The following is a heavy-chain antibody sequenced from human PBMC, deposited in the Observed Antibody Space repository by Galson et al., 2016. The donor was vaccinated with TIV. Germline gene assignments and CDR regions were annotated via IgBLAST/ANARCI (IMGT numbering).Heavy chain of an antibody. Sequence: QSGAEVKPPGASVKVSCKASGDTFSNYAISWVRQAPGQGLEWMGRIIPILNIANYAQEFQGRVTITADESTSTVYMELNSLRSDDTAVYYCARGPAENYWGQGTLVTVSS. CDR2: IIPILNIA. J-gene: IGHJ4*02. V-gene: IGHV1-69*04. CDR3: ARGPAENY. CDR1: GDTFSNYA.